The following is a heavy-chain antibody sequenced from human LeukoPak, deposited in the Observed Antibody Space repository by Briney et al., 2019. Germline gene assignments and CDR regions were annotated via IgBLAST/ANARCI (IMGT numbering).Heavy chain of an antibody. J-gene: IGHJ4*02. CDR3: ARGVGTYYFDY. CDR1: GYTFTSYY. V-gene: IGHV1-46*03. D-gene: IGHD1-1*01. Sequence: GASVKVSCKASGYTFTSYYMHWVRQAPGQGLEWMGIINPSGGSTSYAQKFQGRVTMTRDTSISTAYMELSRLRSDDTAVYYCARGVGTYYFDYWGQGTLVTVSS. CDR2: INPSGGST.